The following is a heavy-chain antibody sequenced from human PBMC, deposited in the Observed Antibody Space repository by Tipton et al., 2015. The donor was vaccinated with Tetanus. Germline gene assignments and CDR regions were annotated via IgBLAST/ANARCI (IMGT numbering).Heavy chain of an antibody. CDR1: GYSISSGYY. V-gene: IGHV4-38-2*01. CDR2: IYRSGSA. Sequence: TLSLTCVVSGYSISSGYYWGWIRQPPGKGPEWIASIYRSGSASYNPSLKSPVTISVDTSKNQFSLNLSSLTAADTAVYYCARVPPLATVYFDYWGQGTLVTVSS. D-gene: IGHD5-24*01. J-gene: IGHJ4*02. CDR3: ARVPPLATVYFDY.